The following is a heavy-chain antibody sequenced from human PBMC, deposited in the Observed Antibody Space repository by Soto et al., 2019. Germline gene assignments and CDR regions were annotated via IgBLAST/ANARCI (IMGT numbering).Heavy chain of an antibody. Sequence: QVQLVQSGAEVKEPGSSVRVSCKASGGTFTNFIMNWVRQTPGQGLEWMGGIVPMLGTPTYAEKFKGRVTISATGSTSTAFMEWTSLRSEDTAIYYCARHGTYSPSLSHYTGMDVWGQGTTVTVS. CDR3: ARHGTYSPSLSHYTGMDV. D-gene: IGHD1-1*01. V-gene: IGHV1-69*01. CDR2: IVPMLGTP. J-gene: IGHJ6*02. CDR1: GGTFTNFI.